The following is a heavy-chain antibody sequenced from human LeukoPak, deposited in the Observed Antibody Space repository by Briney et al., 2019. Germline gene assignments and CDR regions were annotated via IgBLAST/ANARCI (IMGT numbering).Heavy chain of an antibody. D-gene: IGHD6-13*01. V-gene: IGHV1-69*05. CDR2: VIPIFGTA. Sequence: GASVKVSCKASGGTFSSYAISWVRQAPGQGLEWMGGVIPIFGTANYAQKFQGRVTMTRDTSTSTVYMELSSLRSEDTAVYYCARTLYSSSWYTYAFDIWGQGTMVTVSS. J-gene: IGHJ3*02. CDR1: GGTFSSYA. CDR3: ARTLYSSSWYTYAFDI.